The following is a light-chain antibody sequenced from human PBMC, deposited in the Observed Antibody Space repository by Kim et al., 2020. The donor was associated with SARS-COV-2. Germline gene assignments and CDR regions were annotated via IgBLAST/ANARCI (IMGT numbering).Light chain of an antibody. Sequence: EMVLTQSPGTLSWSPGERATLSCRASQSVSSIYLAWYQQKPGQAPRLLIYGASSRATGIPDRFSGSGSGTDFTLTISRLEPEDFAVYYCQQYGSSPWTFGQGTKVDIK. V-gene: IGKV3-20*01. CDR2: GAS. J-gene: IGKJ1*01. CDR3: QQYGSSPWT. CDR1: QSVSSIY.